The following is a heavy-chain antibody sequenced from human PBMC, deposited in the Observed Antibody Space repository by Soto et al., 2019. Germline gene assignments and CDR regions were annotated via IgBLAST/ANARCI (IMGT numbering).Heavy chain of an antibody. J-gene: IGHJ4*02. V-gene: IGHV3-23*01. CDR2: ISGSGGST. D-gene: IGHD5-12*01. Sequence: EVQLLESGGGLVQPGGSLRLSCAASGFTFSSYAMSWVRQAPGKGLEWVSAISGSGGSTYYADSVKGRFTISRDNSKNPLYRQMNSLRAEDTAVYYCATAAGGYEGFFDYWGQGTLVTVSS. CDR3: ATAAGGYEGFFDY. CDR1: GFTFSSYA.